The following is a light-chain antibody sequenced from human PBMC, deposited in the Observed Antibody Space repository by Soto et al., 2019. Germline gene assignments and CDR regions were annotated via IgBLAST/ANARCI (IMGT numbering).Light chain of an antibody. V-gene: IGKV3-11*01. Sequence: EIVLTQSPATLSSSPGERATLSCRASQTVNSRLAWYQHKPGQAPRLLIYGASSRATGIPARFSGSGSGTDFTLTISSLQPEDFSVYFCQQRSNWPLITFAQGTRLETK. J-gene: IGKJ5*01. CDR1: QTVNSR. CDR2: GAS. CDR3: QQRSNWPLIT.